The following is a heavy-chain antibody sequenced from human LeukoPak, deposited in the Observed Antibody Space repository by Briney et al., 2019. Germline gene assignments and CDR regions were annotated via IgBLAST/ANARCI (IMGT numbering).Heavy chain of an antibody. CDR3: ARDLYDPDAFDI. D-gene: IGHD3-3*01. CDR1: SGSISSYY. J-gene: IGHJ3*02. CDR2: VYTLGST. Sequence: PSETLSLTCTVSSGSISSYYWSWIRQPAGKGLEWIGRVYTLGSTNYNPSLKGRVTMSVDTSKNQFSLKLSSVTAADTAVYYCARDLYDPDAFDIWGQGTMVTVSS. V-gene: IGHV4-4*07.